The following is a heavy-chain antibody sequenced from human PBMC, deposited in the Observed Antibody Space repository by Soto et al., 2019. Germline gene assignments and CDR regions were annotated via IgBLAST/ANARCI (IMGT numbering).Heavy chain of an antibody. J-gene: IGHJ5*02. V-gene: IGHV1-69*06. Sequence: ASVKVSCKASGGTFSSYAISWVRQAPGQGLEWMGGIIPIFGTANYAQKFQGRVTISADKFMGTAYMELTGLRSDDTAVYYCAGDPDSHYNDSHASSYPWGQGTLVTVSS. CDR1: GGTFSSYA. CDR3: AGDPDSHYNDSHASSYP. CDR2: IIPIFGTA. D-gene: IGHD4-4*01.